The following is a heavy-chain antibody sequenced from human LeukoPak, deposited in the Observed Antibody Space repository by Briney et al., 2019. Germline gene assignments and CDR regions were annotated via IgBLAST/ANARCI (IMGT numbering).Heavy chain of an antibody. D-gene: IGHD2-2*01. CDR2: IYYSGST. V-gene: IGHV4-39*01. CDR3: ARLHIVVVPTAFMDV. Sequence: SETLSLTCTVSGGSISSSSYYWGWIRQPPGKGLEWIGSIYYSGSTYYNPSLKSRVTISVDTSKNQFSLKLSPVTAADTAVYYCARLHIVVVPTAFMDVWGKGTTVTVSS. J-gene: IGHJ6*03. CDR1: GGSISSSSYY.